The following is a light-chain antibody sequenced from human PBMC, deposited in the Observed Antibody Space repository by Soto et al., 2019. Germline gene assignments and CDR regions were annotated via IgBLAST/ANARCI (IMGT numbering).Light chain of an antibody. CDR2: GAS. Sequence: IQMTQSPSSLSASVGARVPITCRARQGISNELGWYQQRPGKAPKVLIYGASNLQSGVPSRFSGSASGTDFTLTISSLQPEDFATYYCLQDYTYPWTFGQGTKVDIK. J-gene: IGKJ1*01. V-gene: IGKV1-6*01. CDR3: LQDYTYPWT. CDR1: QGISNE.